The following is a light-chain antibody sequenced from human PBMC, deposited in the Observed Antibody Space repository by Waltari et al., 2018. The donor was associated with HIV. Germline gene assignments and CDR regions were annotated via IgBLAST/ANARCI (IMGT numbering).Light chain of an antibody. CDR2: EVS. CDR1: SDDLGIYNY. J-gene: IGLJ2*01. V-gene: IGLV2-14*01. CDR3: NSYTSSRTLV. Sequence: HSALTQPASVSGSPGQSINISCTGTSDDLGIYNYVSWYQQNPGKAPKLIIYEVSKRPSGVSNRFSGSKSGNTASLTISGLQAEDEGDYYCNSYTSSRTLVFGGGTKLTVL.